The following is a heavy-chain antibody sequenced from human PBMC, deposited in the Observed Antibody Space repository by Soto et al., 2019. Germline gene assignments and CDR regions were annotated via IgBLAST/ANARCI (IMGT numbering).Heavy chain of an antibody. J-gene: IGHJ3*02. CDR1: GYTFTGYY. Sequence: ASVKVSCKASGYTFTGYYMHWVRQAPGQGLEWMGWINPNSGGTNYAQKFQGWVTMTRDTSISTAYMELSRLRSDDTAVYYCARDGAGDHDAFDIWGQGTMVTVSS. CDR3: ARDGAGDHDAFDI. D-gene: IGHD7-27*01. V-gene: IGHV1-2*04. CDR2: INPNSGGT.